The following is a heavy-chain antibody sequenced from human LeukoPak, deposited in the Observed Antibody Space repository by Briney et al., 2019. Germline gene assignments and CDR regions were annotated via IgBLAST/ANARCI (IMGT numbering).Heavy chain of an antibody. V-gene: IGHV4-30-4*08. D-gene: IGHD3-22*01. CDR3: ARDSGLDSFDY. CDR2: IYYSGST. J-gene: IGHJ4*02. CDR1: GGSISSGDYY. Sequence: SETLSLTCNVSGGSISSGDYYWSWIRQPPGKGLEWIGYIYYSGSTYYNPSLKSRVTISVDTSKNQFSLKLSSVTAADTAVYYCARDSGLDSFDYWGQGTLVTVSS.